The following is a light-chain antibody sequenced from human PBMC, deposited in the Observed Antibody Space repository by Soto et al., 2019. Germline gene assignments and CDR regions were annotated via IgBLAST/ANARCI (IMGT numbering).Light chain of an antibody. J-gene: IGLJ1*01. CDR2: QNN. Sequence: SYELTQPPSVSVSPGQTVTITCSGDKLGDKYACWYQHKPGQSPVLVIYQNNKRPSGIPERFSGSNSGNTATLTISGTQTMDEADYYCQAWVGTFDVFGTGTKLTVL. CDR1: KLGDKY. V-gene: IGLV3-1*01. CDR3: QAWVGTFDV.